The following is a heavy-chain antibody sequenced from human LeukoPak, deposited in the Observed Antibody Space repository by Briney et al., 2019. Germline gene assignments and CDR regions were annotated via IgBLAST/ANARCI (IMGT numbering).Heavy chain of an antibody. V-gene: IGHV4-59*12. D-gene: IGHD6-13*01. CDR1: GGSISSYY. Sequence: ASETLSLTCTVSGGSISSYYWSWIRQPPGKGLEWIGYIYYSGSTNYNPSLRSRVTISVDTSKNQFSLKLSSVTAADTAVYYCARDLYPGIDGWFDPWGQGTLVTVSS. J-gene: IGHJ5*02. CDR3: ARDLYPGIDGWFDP. CDR2: IYYSGST.